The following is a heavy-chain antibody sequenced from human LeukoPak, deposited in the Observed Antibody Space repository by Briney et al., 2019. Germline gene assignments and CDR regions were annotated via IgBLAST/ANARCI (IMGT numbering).Heavy chain of an antibody. J-gene: IGHJ4*02. CDR3: TKSGYGGNSEFDY. V-gene: IGHV3-9*01. CDR1: GFTLDDYA. Sequence: GGSLRLSCAASGFTLDDYAIHWVRQAPGKGLEWVSGISWNSGSIGYADSVKGRFTISRDNAKNSLYLQMNSLRAEDTALYYCTKSGYGGNSEFDYWGQGTLVTVSS. CDR2: ISWNSGSI. D-gene: IGHD4-23*01.